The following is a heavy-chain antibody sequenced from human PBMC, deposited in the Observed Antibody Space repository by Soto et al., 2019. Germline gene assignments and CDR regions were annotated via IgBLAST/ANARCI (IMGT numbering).Heavy chain of an antibody. Sequence: QVQLQESGPGLVKPSQTLSLTCTVSGGSISSGDYYWSWIRQPPGKGLEWIGYIYYSGSTYYNPSLKRRVTISVDTSKNQFSLKLSSVTAADTAVYYCARDNHYDILPGRGGMDVWGQGTTVTVSS. CDR3: ARDNHYDILPGRGGMDV. J-gene: IGHJ6*02. CDR2: IYYSGST. V-gene: IGHV4-30-4*01. CDR1: GGSISSGDYY. D-gene: IGHD3-9*01.